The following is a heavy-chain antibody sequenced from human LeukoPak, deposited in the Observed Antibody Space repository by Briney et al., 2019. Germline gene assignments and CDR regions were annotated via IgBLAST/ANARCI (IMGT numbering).Heavy chain of an antibody. V-gene: IGHV1-46*01. CDR3: ARDPGHSSGWYNYFDY. CDR2: INPSGGST. CDR1: GYTFTSYY. J-gene: IGHJ4*02. D-gene: IGHD6-19*01. Sequence: EASVKVSCKASGYTFTSYYMHWVRQAPGQGLEWMGIINPSGGSTSYAQKFQGRVTMTRDMSTSTVYMELSSLRSEDTAVYYCARDPGHSSGWYNYFDYWGQGTLVTVSS.